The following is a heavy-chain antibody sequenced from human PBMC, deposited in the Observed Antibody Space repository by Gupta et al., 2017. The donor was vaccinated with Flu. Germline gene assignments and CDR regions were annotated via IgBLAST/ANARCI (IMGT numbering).Heavy chain of an antibody. CDR1: SSYA. Sequence: SSYAMGWVRQAPGKGLEWVSAISGSGGSTYYADSVKGRFTISRDNSKNTLYLQMNSLRAEDTAVYYCAKSSPIVVVPAAIKWGQGTLVTVSS. J-gene: IGHJ4*02. CDR2: ISGSGGST. D-gene: IGHD2-2*01. CDR3: AKSSPIVVVPAAIK. V-gene: IGHV3-23*01.